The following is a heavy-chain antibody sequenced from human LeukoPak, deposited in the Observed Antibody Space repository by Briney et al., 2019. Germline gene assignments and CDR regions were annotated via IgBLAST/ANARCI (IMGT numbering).Heavy chain of an antibody. CDR3: ARERYYYGGKTWFDP. D-gene: IGHD4-23*01. J-gene: IGHJ5*02. Sequence: SETLSLTCSVSGGYIITSDHYWGWIRQPPGKGLEWIGSIYYTGSTSTNPFFKSRVTISVDTSKNQFSLNLTSVTAADTAVYYCARERYYYGGKTWFDPWGQGTLVTVSS. CDR1: GGYIITSDHY. CDR2: IYYTGST. V-gene: IGHV4-39*07.